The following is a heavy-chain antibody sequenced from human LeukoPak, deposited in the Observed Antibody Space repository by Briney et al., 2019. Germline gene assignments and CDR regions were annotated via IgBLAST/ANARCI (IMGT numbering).Heavy chain of an antibody. Sequence: GGSLRLSCAASGFTVSTNYMSWVRQAPGKGLEWVSVISSGGNTYYADSVKGRFMISRDNPRNTLYLQMNILRTEDTAVYYCAKEGTPQVSTWYDLWGQGTQVIVSS. D-gene: IGHD3-10*01. CDR1: GFTVSTNY. CDR2: ISSGGNT. V-gene: IGHV3-53*05. CDR3: AKEGTPQVSTWYDL. J-gene: IGHJ5*02.